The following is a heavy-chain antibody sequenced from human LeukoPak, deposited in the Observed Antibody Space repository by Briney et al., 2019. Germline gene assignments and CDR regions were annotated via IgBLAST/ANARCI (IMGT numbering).Heavy chain of an antibody. CDR2: INSDGSIT. Sequence: GGSLRLSCAASGFTFSSYWMHWVRQAPGKGLVWVSRINSDGSITSYADSVKGRFTISRDSAKNTLYLQMNSLRAEDTAVYYCARGSNYYYGMDAWGQGTTVTVSS. CDR3: ARGSNYYYGMDA. D-gene: IGHD2/OR15-2a*01. V-gene: IGHV3-74*01. J-gene: IGHJ6*02. CDR1: GFTFSSYW.